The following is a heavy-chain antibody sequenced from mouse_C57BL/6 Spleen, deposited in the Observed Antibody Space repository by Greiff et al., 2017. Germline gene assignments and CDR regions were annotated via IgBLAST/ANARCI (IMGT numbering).Heavy chain of an antibody. J-gene: IGHJ4*01. Sequence: EVQLQQSGPVLVKPGASVKMSCKASGYTFTDYYMNWVKQSHGKSLEWIGVINPYNGGTSYNQKFKGKATLTVDKSSSTAYMELNSLTSEDSAVYYCARRETGYGSSYAMDYWGQGTSVTVSS. CDR1: GYTFTDYY. D-gene: IGHD1-1*01. CDR3: ARRETGYGSSYAMDY. CDR2: INPYNGGT. V-gene: IGHV1-19*01.